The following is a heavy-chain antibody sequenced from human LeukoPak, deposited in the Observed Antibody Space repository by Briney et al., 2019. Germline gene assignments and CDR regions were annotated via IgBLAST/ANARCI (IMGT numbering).Heavy chain of an antibody. Sequence: PGGSLRLSCAASGFTFSSYSMNWVRRAPGKGLEWVSSMSSSSSYIYYADSVTGRFTISREHAKNSLYLQLNSLRAEDTAVYYCASVPAADYWGQGTLVTVSS. J-gene: IGHJ4*02. D-gene: IGHD2-2*01. CDR2: MSSSSSYI. V-gene: IGHV3-21*01. CDR3: ASVPAADY. CDR1: GFTFSSYS.